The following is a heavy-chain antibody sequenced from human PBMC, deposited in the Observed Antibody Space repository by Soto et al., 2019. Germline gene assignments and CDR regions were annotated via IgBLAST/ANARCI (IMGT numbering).Heavy chain of an antibody. CDR3: ARLSERHYYDSSGLDY. J-gene: IGHJ4*02. Sequence: SETLSLTCTVSGGSISSGDYYWSWIRQPPGKGLEWIGYIYYSGSTYYNPSLKSRVTISVDTSKNQFSLKLSSVTAADTAVHYCARLSERHYYDSSGLDYWGQGTLVTVSS. D-gene: IGHD3-22*01. V-gene: IGHV4-30-4*01. CDR2: IYYSGST. CDR1: GGSISSGDYY.